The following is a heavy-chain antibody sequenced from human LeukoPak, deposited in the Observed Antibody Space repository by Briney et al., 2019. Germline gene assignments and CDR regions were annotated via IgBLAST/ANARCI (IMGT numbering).Heavy chain of an antibody. J-gene: IGHJ6*02. D-gene: IGHD2-15*01. CDR3: ARAPLGYGGNEGMDV. V-gene: IGHV4-30-2*01. CDR1: GGSTSSGSYS. CDR2: IYHSGST. Sequence: PSQTLSLTCAVSGGSTSSGSYSWSWIRQPPGKGLEWIGYIYHSGSTYYNPSLKSRVTISVDRSKNQFSLKLSSVTAADTAVYYCARAPLGYGGNEGMDVWGQGTTVTVSS.